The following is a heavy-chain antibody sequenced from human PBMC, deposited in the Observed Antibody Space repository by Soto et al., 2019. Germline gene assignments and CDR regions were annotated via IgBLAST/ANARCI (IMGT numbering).Heavy chain of an antibody. CDR3: ARDKFGLHDYYYYGMDV. V-gene: IGHV1-69*13. D-gene: IGHD3-10*01. J-gene: IGHJ6*02. CDR2: IIPIFGTA. CDR1: GGTFSSYA. Sequence: SVKVSCKASGGTFSSYAISWVRQAPGQGLEWMGGIIPIFGTANYAQKFQGRVTITADESTSTAYMELSSLRSEDTAVYYCARDKFGLHDYYYYGMDVWGQGTTVTVSS.